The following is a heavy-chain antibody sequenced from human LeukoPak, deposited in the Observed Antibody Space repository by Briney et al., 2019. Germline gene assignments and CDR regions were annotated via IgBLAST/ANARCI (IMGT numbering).Heavy chain of an antibody. D-gene: IGHD3-22*01. CDR2: ISNSGGST. V-gene: IGHV3-23*01. J-gene: IGHJ4*02. Sequence: PGGSLRLSCAASGFTFSNYAMTWVRLAPGKGLEWVSGISNSGGSTYHADSVKGRFTISRDNSKNTLYLQMNSLRAEDTAVYYCARGFDSSGYSFDYWGQGTLVTVSS. CDR1: GFTFSNYA. CDR3: ARGFDSSGYSFDY.